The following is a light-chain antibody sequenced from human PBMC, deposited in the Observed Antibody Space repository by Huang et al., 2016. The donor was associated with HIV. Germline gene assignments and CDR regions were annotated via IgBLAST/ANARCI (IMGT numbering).Light chain of an antibody. CDR1: QSVLYRSNNKNY. Sequence: LGERATINGKSSQSVLYRSNNKNYFAWYQQKPGQPPKLLIYWASTRESGVPERFSGSGSGTDFTLTIRSLQAEDVAVYYCQQYYSNPLTFGGGTKVEIK. J-gene: IGKJ4*01. CDR2: WAS. CDR3: QQYYSNPLT. V-gene: IGKV4-1*01.